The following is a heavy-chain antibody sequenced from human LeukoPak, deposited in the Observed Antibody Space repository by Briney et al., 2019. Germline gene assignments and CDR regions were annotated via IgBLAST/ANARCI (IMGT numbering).Heavy chain of an antibody. V-gene: IGHV4-59*01. D-gene: IGHD6-19*01. J-gene: IGHJ4*02. Sequence: PSETLSLTCTVSGGSISSYYWSWVRQPPGKGLEWIGYIYYCGSTNYNPSLKSRVTISVDTSKNQFSLKLSSVTAADTAVYYCARVSRRYSSGWYPLYYFDYWGQGTLVTVSS. CDR1: GGSISSYY. CDR2: IYYCGST. CDR3: ARVSRRYSSGWYPLYYFDY.